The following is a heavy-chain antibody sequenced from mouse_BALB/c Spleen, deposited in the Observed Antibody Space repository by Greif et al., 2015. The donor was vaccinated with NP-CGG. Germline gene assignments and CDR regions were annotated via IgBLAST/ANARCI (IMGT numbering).Heavy chain of an antibody. J-gene: IGHJ3*01. CDR3: VREGDYGYAY. D-gene: IGHD2-4*01. CDR1: GYAFTNYL. Sequence: VQLQESGAELVRPGTSVKVSCKASGYAFTNYLIEWVKQRPGQGLEWIGVINPGSGGTNYNEKFKGKATLTADKSSSTTYMQLSSLTSDDSAVYFCVREGDYGYAYWGQGTLVTVSA. CDR2: INPGSGGT. V-gene: IGHV1-54*01.